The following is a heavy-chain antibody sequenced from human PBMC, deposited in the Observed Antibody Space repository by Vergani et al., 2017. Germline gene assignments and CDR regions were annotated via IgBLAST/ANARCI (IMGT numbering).Heavy chain of an antibody. CDR1: GGSISSSSYY. J-gene: IGHJ4*02. D-gene: IGHD3-22*01. CDR2: IYYSGST. Sequence: QLQLQESGPGLVKPSETLSLTCTVSGGSISSSSYYWGWIRQPPGKGLEWIGSIYYSGSTYYNPALKSRVTISVDTSKNQFSLKLSSVTAADPGVYYCARVGYYCDSSGYYFIDYWGQGTLVAVSS. CDR3: ARVGYYCDSSGYYFIDY. V-gene: IGHV4-39*01.